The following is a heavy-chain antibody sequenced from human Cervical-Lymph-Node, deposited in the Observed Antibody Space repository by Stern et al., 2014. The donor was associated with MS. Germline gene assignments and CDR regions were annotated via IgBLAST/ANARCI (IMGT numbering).Heavy chain of an antibody. V-gene: IGHV1-69*01. Sequence: QVQLVQSGAEVTRPGSSVKVSCKASGGTFSKFPSSWVRLAPGQGLVWLGGIFPVFGTPTYAQEFRGRVTITADVSTSTVYMELSSLRSDDTAVYYCALSSETSDRWYSLGYDLWGQGTLVTVSS. D-gene: IGHD6-13*01. J-gene: IGHJ5*02. CDR3: ALSSETSDRWYSLGYDL. CDR1: GGTFSKFP. CDR2: IFPVFGTP.